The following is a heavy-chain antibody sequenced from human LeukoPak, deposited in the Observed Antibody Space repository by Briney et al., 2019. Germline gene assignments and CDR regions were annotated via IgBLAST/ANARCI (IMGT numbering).Heavy chain of an antibody. CDR2: IWYDGSNK. CDR3: ANSVYYYDSSGYYLGGYFDY. Sequence: GGSLRLSCAASGFTFSSYGMHWVRQAPGKGLEWVAVIWYDGSNKYYADSVKGRFTISRDNSKNTLYLQMNSLRAEDTAVYYCANSVYYYDSSGYYLGGYFDYWGQGTLVTVSS. D-gene: IGHD3-22*01. V-gene: IGHV3-33*06. J-gene: IGHJ4*02. CDR1: GFTFSSYG.